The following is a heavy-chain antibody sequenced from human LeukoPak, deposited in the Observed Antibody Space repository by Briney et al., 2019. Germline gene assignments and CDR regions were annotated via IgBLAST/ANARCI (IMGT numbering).Heavy chain of an antibody. J-gene: IGHJ4*02. D-gene: IGHD2-8*01. V-gene: IGHV4-39*01. CDR3: ARPGWYCTNGVCYDY. CDR2: IYYSGST. Sequence: PSETLSLTCIVSGGSISSSDYYWGWIRQPPGKGLEWIGSIYYSGSTYYNPSLKSRVTISVDTSKNQFSLKLSSVTAADTAVYYCARPGWYCTNGVCYDYWGQGTLVTVSS. CDR1: GGSISSSDYY.